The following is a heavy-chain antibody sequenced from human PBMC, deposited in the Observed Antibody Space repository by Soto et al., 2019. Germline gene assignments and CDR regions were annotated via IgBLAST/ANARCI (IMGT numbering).Heavy chain of an antibody. Sequence: SETLSLTCDVSGDTIITGGYTWALIRQPPGKALEWIGHTYHSGNPYYNPSLKSRVIISVDRSKNQFSLKLSSVTAADTAVYYCARHFVEVVIKGWVEWGQGTMGNVSS. CDR3: ARHFVEVVIKGWVE. J-gene: IGHJ4*02. D-gene: IGHD3-22*01. V-gene: IGHV4-30-2*02. CDR2: TYHSGNP. CDR1: GDTIITGGYT.